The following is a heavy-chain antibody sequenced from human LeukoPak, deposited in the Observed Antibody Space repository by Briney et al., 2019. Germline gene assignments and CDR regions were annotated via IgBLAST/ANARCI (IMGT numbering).Heavy chain of an antibody. D-gene: IGHD2-2*02. CDR2: IKQDGSEK. CDR3: ARDIVVVPAAIHYYYGMDV. V-gene: IGHV3-7*03. Sequence: PGGSLRLSCAASGFSFSRYGIHWVRQAPGKGLEWVANIKQDGSEKYYVDSVKGRFTISRDNAKNSLYLQMNSPRAEDTAVYYCARDIVVVPAAIHYYYGMDVWGQGTTVTVSS. CDR1: GFSFSRYG. J-gene: IGHJ6*02.